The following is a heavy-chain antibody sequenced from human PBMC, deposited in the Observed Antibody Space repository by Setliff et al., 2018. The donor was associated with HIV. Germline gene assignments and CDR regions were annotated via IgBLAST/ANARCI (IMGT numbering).Heavy chain of an antibody. CDR3: ARDHMSVGAWVGATSRGLFQH. V-gene: IGHV1-46*01. CDR1: GYTFITYY. J-gene: IGHJ1*01. Sequence: ASVKASCKASGYTFITYYMHWVRQAPGPGLEWMGIINPSGGSTNYAQKFQGRVTMTRDTSTSTVYMELSSLRSEDTAVYYCARDHMSVGAWVGATSRGLFQHWGQGTLVTVSS. CDR2: INPSGGST. D-gene: IGHD1-26*01.